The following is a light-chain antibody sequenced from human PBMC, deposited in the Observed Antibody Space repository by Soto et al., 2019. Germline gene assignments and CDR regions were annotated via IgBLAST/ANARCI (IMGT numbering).Light chain of an antibody. CDR3: QQYNNWPET. J-gene: IGKJ2*01. CDR1: QSVSSN. V-gene: IGKV3-15*01. Sequence: EIVMTQSPATLSVSPGERATLSRRASQSVSSNLAWYQQKPGQAPRLLIYGASTRATGIPARFSGSGSGTEFTLTISSLQSEDFAVYCCQQYNNWPETFGQGTKLEIK. CDR2: GAS.